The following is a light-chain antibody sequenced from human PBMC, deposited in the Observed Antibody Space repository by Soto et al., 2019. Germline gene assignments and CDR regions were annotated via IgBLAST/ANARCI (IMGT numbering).Light chain of an antibody. CDR2: AAS. Sequence: DIQMTQSPSSLSASVGDRVTITCRASQGISSYLAWYQQKPGKVPKLLFYAASTMQSGVPSRFSGSGSGTDFTLTISSLQPEDVATYYCQKYNSAPRTFGQGTKVEIK. V-gene: IGKV1-27*01. CDR1: QGISSY. J-gene: IGKJ1*01. CDR3: QKYNSAPRT.